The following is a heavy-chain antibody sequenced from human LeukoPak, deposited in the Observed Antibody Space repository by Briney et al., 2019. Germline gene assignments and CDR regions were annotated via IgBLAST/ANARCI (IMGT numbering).Heavy chain of an antibody. Sequence: GGSLRLSCAASGFTFSSYWMHWVRQAPGKGLVWVSRINSDGSSTSYADSVKGLFTISRDNAKNTLYLQMNSLRAEDTAVYYCARETDCSSTSCYAGSDYWGQGTLVTVSS. D-gene: IGHD2-2*01. V-gene: IGHV3-74*01. J-gene: IGHJ4*02. CDR1: GFTFSSYW. CDR2: INSDGSST. CDR3: ARETDCSSTSCYAGSDY.